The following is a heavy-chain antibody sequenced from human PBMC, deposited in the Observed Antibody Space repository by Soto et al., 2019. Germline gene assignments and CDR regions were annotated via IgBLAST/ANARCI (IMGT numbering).Heavy chain of an antibody. V-gene: IGHV1-58*01. CDR1: GFTFTSSA. J-gene: IGHJ6*02. CDR3: AAESIRSSWYSSISYYGMDV. Sequence: SVKVSCKASGFTFTSSAVQWVRQARGQRLEWIGWIVVGSGNTNYAQKFQERVTITRDMSTSTAYMELSSLRSEDTAVYYCAAESIRSSWYSSISYYGMDVWGQGTTVTVSS. CDR2: IVVGSGNT. D-gene: IGHD6-13*01.